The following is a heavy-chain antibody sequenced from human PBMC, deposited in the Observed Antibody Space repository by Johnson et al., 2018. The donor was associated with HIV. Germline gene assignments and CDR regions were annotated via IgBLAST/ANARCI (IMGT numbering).Heavy chain of an antibody. CDR2: ISYDGSNK. Sequence: VQLVESGGGVVQPGRSLRLSCAASGFTFSSYAMHWVRQAPGKGLEWVAVISYDGSNKYYADSVKGRFTISRDNSKNTLYLQLNSLRAEDKAVYYCAETPGIAAAGTGYAFDIWGQGTMVTVSS. CDR1: GFTFSSYA. V-gene: IGHV3-30*04. CDR3: AETPGIAAAGTGYAFDI. J-gene: IGHJ3*02. D-gene: IGHD6-13*01.